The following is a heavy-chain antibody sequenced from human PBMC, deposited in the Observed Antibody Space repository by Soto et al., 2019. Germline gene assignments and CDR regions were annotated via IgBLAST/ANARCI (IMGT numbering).Heavy chain of an antibody. Sequence: SETLSLTCSIYSGSFSGYYWSWMRQPPGKGLGWIGEISQSGNTHYSPSLKSRVSISIDTSKKQFSLNLASVAAADTAVYYCARAPKVSGSSQTRPDFWGQGTLVTVSS. V-gene: IGHV4-34*01. D-gene: IGHD6-6*01. J-gene: IGHJ4*02. CDR1: SGSFSGYY. CDR3: ARAPKVSGSSQTRPDF. CDR2: ISQSGNT.